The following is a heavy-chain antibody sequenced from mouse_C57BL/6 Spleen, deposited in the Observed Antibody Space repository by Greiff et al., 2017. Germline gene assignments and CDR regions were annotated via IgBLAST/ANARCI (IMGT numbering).Heavy chain of an antibody. Sequence: EVQLVESGGGLVKPGGSLKLSCAASGFTFSSYAMSWVRQTPEQRLEWVATISDGGSYTYYPDNVKGRFTISRDKSKNNLYLQMSQLKSEDTAMYYCARGGFRRDWDFDGWGTGTTVTVSS. J-gene: IGHJ1*03. CDR1: GFTFSSYA. CDR3: ARGGFRRDWDFDG. V-gene: IGHV5-4*01. CDR2: ISDGGSYT.